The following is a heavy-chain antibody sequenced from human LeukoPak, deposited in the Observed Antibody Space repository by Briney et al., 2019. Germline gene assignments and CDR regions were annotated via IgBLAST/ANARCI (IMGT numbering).Heavy chain of an antibody. Sequence: ASVKVSCKASGYTFTGYHIHWVRQAPGQGLEWMGWISAYNGNTNYAQKLQGRVTMTTDTSTSTAYMELRSLRSDDTAVYYCARGRTTMVVDYWGQGTLVTVSS. J-gene: IGHJ4*02. CDR3: ARGRTTMVVDY. V-gene: IGHV1-18*04. CDR2: ISAYNGNT. CDR1: GYTFTGYH. D-gene: IGHD3-10*01.